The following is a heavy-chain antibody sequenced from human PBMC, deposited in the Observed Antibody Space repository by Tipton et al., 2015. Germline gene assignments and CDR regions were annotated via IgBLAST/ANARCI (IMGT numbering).Heavy chain of an antibody. CDR2: IFSGDNT. V-gene: IGHV3-53*01. CDR3: ARGWEGAYDV. D-gene: IGHD1-26*01. Sequence: GSLRLSCAASGFSVSSNYMSWVRQAPGQGLEWVSLIFSGDNTYADFVKGRFSTSRDNSKNTLYLQMYRLRVEDTAVYYCARGWEGAYDVWGQGTMVTVTS. J-gene: IGHJ3*01. CDR1: GFSVSSNY.